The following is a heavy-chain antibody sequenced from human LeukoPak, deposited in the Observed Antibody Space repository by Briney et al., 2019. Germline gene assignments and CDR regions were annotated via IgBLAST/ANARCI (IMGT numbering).Heavy chain of an antibody. J-gene: IGHJ4*02. D-gene: IGHD6-13*01. V-gene: IGHV1-18*01. CDR2: ISAYNGNT. CDR3: ARDLAAAGPNEFDY. Sequence: GASVKVSCKASGYTFTSYGISWVRQAPGQWLEWMGWISAYNGNTNYAQKLQGRVTMTTDTSTSTAYMEPRSLRSDDTAVYYCARDLAAAGPNEFDYWGQGTLVTVSS. CDR1: GYTFTSYG.